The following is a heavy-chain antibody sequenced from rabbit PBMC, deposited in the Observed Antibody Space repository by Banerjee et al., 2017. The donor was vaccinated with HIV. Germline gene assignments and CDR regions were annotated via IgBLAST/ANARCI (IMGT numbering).Heavy chain of an antibody. CDR2: IRTSSGST. CDR1: GFTLSSYHY. J-gene: IGHJ4*01. D-gene: IGHD2-1*01. V-gene: IGHV1S45*01. Sequence: QEQLEESGGDLVQPEGSLTLTCTASGFTLSSYHYMCWVRQAPGKGLEWIGCIRTSSGSTYYASWAKGRFTISKTSSTTVTLQMTSLTAADTATYFCARDMRDGNTLGDYDLWGQGTLVTVS. CDR3: ARDMRDGNTLGDYDL.